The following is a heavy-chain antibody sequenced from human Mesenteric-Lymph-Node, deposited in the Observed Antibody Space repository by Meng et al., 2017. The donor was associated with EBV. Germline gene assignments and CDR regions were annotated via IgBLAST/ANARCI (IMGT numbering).Heavy chain of an antibody. V-gene: IGHV1-18*01. CDR3: AREGRVPAAMGFDP. J-gene: IGHJ5*02. CDR1: GYSFTSYG. D-gene: IGHD2-2*01. CDR2: TSGYNGNT. Sequence: QIQLVQYGAGVKKPGASVKVTCKASGYSFTSYGISWVRQAPGQGLEWMGWTSGYNGNTNYAQKFQGRVTMTTDTSTSTAYMELRSLRSDDTAVYYCAREGRVPAAMGFDPWGQGTLVTVSS.